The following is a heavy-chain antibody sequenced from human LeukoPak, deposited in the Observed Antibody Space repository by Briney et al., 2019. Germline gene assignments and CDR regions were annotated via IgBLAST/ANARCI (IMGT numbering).Heavy chain of an antibody. D-gene: IGHD5-12*01. CDR2: TRNKANSYTT. CDR3: AREAASIVATREAAFDF. J-gene: IGHJ3*01. CDR1: GFTFSDHY. Sequence: GGSLRLPRAASGFTFSDHYIDWVDQAPGKGLEWVGRTRNKANSYTTEYAASVKGRFYIGIDDSKNSLYLQMNSLKTEDTAVYYCAREAASIVATREAAFDFWGQGTLVTVSS. V-gene: IGHV3-72*01.